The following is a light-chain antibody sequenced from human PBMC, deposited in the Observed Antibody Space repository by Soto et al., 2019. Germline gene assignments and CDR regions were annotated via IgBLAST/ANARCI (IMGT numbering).Light chain of an antibody. J-gene: IGKJ1*01. V-gene: IGKV3-15*01. Sequence: DIVMTHSPDSLAVSLGEGATLSCRSSQSVSSNLAWYQQKPGQAPRLLIYGASTRATGIPARFSGSGSGTEFTLTISSLQSEDFAVYYCQQYNNWPPWTFGQGTKVDIK. CDR3: QQYNNWPPWT. CDR1: QSVSSN. CDR2: GAS.